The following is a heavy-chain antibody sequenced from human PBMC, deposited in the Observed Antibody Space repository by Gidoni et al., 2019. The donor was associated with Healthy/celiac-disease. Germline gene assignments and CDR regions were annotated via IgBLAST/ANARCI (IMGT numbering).Heavy chain of an antibody. J-gene: IGHJ4*02. CDR1: GFTVSSNY. V-gene: IGHV3-53*02. Sequence: EVQLVETGCGLIQPGGSLRLSCAASGFTVSSNYMCWVRQAPGKGLEGVSVIYSGGSTYYADSVKGRFTISRDNSKNTLYLQRNSLRAEDTAVYYCARVGQQQLYYFDYWGQGTLVTVSS. CDR3: ARVGQQQLYYFDY. D-gene: IGHD6-13*01. CDR2: IYSGGST.